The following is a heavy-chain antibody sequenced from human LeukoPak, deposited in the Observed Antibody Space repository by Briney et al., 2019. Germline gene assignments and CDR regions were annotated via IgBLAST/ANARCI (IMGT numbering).Heavy chain of an antibody. CDR3: ASSIMITFGGVIVRDGDAFDI. D-gene: IGHD3-16*02. V-gene: IGHV1-69*05. Sequence: ASVKVSCKASGGTFSSYAISWVRQAPGQGLEWMGGIIPIFGTANYAQKFQGRVTITTDESTSTAYMELSSLRSEDTAVYYCASSIMITFGGVIVRDGDAFDIWGQGTVVTVSS. CDR2: IIPIFGTA. CDR1: GGTFSSYA. J-gene: IGHJ3*02.